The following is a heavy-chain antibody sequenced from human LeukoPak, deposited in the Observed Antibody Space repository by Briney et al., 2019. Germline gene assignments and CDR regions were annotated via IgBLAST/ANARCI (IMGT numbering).Heavy chain of an antibody. D-gene: IGHD6-6*01. CDR1: GSTFSKYA. CDR2: ISAYNGNT. Sequence: ASVKVSCKASGSTFSKYAISWVRQAPGQGLEWMGWISAYNGNTNYAQKLQGRVTMTTDTSTGTAYMELRSLRSDDTAVYYCARDLEYSSSSEWGYWGQGTLVTVSS. V-gene: IGHV1-18*01. CDR3: ARDLEYSSSSEWGY. J-gene: IGHJ4*02.